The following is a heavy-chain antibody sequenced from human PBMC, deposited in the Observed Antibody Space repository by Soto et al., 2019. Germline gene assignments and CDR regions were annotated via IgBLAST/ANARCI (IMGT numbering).Heavy chain of an antibody. CDR1: GLTFSSYA. D-gene: IGHD4-17*01. J-gene: IGHJ5*02. CDR2: ISGSGGST. CDR3: AKGQEHDGGDYDWFDP. Sequence: GGSPRLSCAASGLTFSSYAMSWFRQAPGKGLEWVSAISGSGGSTYYADSVKGRFTISRDNSKNTLYLQMNSLRAEDTAVYYCAKGQEHDGGDYDWFDPCGQGSLVTGSS. V-gene: IGHV3-23*01.